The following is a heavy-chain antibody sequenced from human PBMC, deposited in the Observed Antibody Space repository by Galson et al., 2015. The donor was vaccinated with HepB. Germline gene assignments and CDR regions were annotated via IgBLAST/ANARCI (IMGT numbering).Heavy chain of an antibody. CDR1: GFSFTSHS. Sequence: SLRLSCAASGFSFTSHSMNWVRQAPGKGLEWVSYVSSGSTGRYYADSVRGRFTISRDNAKNSLYLHMKGLRAEDTAVYYCARNPSSYDYYSMDAWGQGTTVTVSS. J-gene: IGHJ6*02. V-gene: IGHV3-48*01. CDR2: VSSGSTGR. CDR3: ARNPSSYDYYSMDA.